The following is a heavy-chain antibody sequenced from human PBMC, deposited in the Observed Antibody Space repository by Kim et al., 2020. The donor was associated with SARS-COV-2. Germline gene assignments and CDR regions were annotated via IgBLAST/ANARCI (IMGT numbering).Heavy chain of an antibody. CDR1: GFSFSNYN. J-gene: IGHJ4*02. CDR2: ISASTSHI. CDR3: ARGFGELNLDY. V-gene: IGHV3-21*01. Sequence: GGSLRLSCAASGFSFSNYNMNWVRQAPGKGLEWVSSISASTSHINYADSVRGRFTISRDNAKNSLYLQMNSLRAEDTAVYYCARGFGELNLDYWGQGTLVTVSS. D-gene: IGHD3-10*01.